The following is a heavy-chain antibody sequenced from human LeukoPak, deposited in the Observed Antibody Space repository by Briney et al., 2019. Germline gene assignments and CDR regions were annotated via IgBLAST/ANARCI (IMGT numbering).Heavy chain of an antibody. CDR2: ISSSNNTI. D-gene: IGHD4-23*01. J-gene: IGHJ3*02. Sequence: AGGSLRLSCAASGFTFSSYSMNWVRQAPGKGLEWVSYISSSNNTIYYADSVKGRFTISRDNAKNSLFLQMNSLRDEDTAVYYCARGGYGANDDAFDIWGQGTMVTVPS. CDR3: ARGGYGANDDAFDI. V-gene: IGHV3-48*02. CDR1: GFTFSSYS.